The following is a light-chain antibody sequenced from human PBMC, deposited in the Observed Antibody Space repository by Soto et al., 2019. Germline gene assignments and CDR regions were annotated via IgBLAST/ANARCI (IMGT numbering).Light chain of an antibody. CDR1: QSVSSN. J-gene: IGKJ1*01. V-gene: IGKV3-15*01. CDR2: GAS. CDR3: QQFYNWPRT. Sequence: EIVMTQSPGTLSVSPGERATLSCRASQSVSSNLAWYQQKPGQAPRLLIYGASTRATGIPARFSGSGSETEFTLTISSLQSEDFAVYYCQQFYNWPRTVGQGTKV.